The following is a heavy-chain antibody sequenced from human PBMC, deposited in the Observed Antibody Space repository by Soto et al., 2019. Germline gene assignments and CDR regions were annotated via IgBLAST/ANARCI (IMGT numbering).Heavy chain of an antibody. CDR1: GFTFSSYY. Sequence: PGGSLRLSCAASGFTFSSYYVHWVRQAPGKGLEWVAVISYDGSNKYYAEYVKGRFTIYRDNSKNTLYLQMNSLRAEDMAVYYCARDAYNYYDSSGYPDYWGQGTLVTVSS. V-gene: IGHV3-30-3*01. CDR2: ISYDGSNK. D-gene: IGHD3-22*01. CDR3: ARDAYNYYDSSGYPDY. J-gene: IGHJ4*02.